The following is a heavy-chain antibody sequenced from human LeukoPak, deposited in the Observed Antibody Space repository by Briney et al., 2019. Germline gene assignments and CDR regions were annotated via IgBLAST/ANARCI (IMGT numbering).Heavy chain of an antibody. J-gene: IGHJ4*02. CDR3: ARGLRREQQLLRAFDY. CDR2: MNPNSGNT. D-gene: IGHD6-13*01. V-gene: IGHV1-8*01. Sequence: ASVRVSCKASGDTFTNYDINWVRQASGQGLEWMGWMNPNSGNTGSAQKFQGRVTMTSNTSISTAYMELSSLRSEDTAVYYCARGLRREQQLLRAFDYWGQGTPVTVSS. CDR1: GDTFTNYD.